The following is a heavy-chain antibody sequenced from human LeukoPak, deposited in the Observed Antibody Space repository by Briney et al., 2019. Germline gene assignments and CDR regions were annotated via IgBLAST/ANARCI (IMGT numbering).Heavy chain of an antibody. D-gene: IGHD3-22*01. V-gene: IGHV1-8*01. CDR2: MNPNSGNT. CDR1: GYTFTSYD. Sequence: ASVKVSCKASGYTFTSYDINWVRQATGQGLQWMGWMNPNSGNTGYAQKFQGRVTMTRNTSISTAYMELSSLRSEYTAVYYCARGYYDSSGYSPFDYWRQGTLVTVSS. CDR3: ARGYYDSSGYSPFDY. J-gene: IGHJ4*02.